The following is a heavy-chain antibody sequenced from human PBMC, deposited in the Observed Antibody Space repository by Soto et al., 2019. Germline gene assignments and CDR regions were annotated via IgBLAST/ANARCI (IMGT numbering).Heavy chain of an antibody. D-gene: IGHD3-10*01. CDR1: GFIFSSYD. CDR2: ISGSGDNT. CDR3: AEQWFGDYYYMDV. J-gene: IGHJ6*03. Sequence: GGSLRLSCAASGFIFSSYDMSWVRQAPGKGLEWVSSISGSGDNTYYAESVKGRFTISRDNSKNTLYLQVNSLRAEDTAVYYCAEQWFGDYYYMDVWGKGTTVTVSS. V-gene: IGHV3-23*01.